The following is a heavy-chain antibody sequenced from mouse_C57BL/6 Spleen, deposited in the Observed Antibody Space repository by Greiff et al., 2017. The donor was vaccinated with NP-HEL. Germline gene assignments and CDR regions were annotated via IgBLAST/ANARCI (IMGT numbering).Heavy chain of an antibody. Sequence: QVQLQQPGAELVMPGASVKLSCKASGYTFTSYWMHWVKQRPGHGLEWIGEIDPSDSYTTYNQKFKGKSTLTVDKSSSTAYMQLSSLTSEDSAIYYCARDAMDYWGQGTSVTVSS. J-gene: IGHJ4*01. V-gene: IGHV1-69*01. CDR2: IDPSDSYT. CDR1: GYTFTSYW. CDR3: ARDAMDY.